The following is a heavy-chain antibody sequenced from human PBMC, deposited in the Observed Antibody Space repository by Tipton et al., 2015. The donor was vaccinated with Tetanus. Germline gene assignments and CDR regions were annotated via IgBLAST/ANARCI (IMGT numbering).Heavy chain of an antibody. Sequence: SLRVSCAASGFIFSSCGMSWVRQAPGKGLQWVSLISATGGTRHYTDSVKGRFTISRDNSKNTLFLQMNSLRAEDTAIYYCARDKRLSGELLGIGAFDIWGQGTLVTVSS. D-gene: IGHD3-10*01. V-gene: IGHV3-23*01. CDR1: GFIFSSCG. CDR2: ISATGGTR. CDR3: ARDKRLSGELLGIGAFDI. J-gene: IGHJ3*02.